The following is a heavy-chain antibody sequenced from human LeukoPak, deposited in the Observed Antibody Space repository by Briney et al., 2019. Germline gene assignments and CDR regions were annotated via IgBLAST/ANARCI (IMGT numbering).Heavy chain of an antibody. J-gene: IGHJ4*02. Sequence: PGGSLRLSCAASGFTFSTYEMNWVRQAPGKGREWVSYISGGGSSIHYADSVKGRFTISRDNAKNTLYLQMHSLRAEDTAVYHCVRQISRYCSGGTCYSGWEFYFDSWGQGTPVTVSS. V-gene: IGHV3-48*03. D-gene: IGHD2-15*01. CDR1: GFTFSTYE. CDR2: ISGGGSSI. CDR3: VRQISRYCSGGTCYSGWEFYFDS.